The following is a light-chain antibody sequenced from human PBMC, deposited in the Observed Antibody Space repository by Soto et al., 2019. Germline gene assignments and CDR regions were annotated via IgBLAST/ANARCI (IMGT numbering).Light chain of an antibody. J-gene: IGLJ2*01. CDR2: GNS. Sequence: QSVLTQPPSVSGAPGQRVTISCTGSSSNIGAGYDVHWYQQLPGTAPKLLIYGNSNRPSGVPDRFYGSKSGTSASLAITGLQAEDEADYYCQYYDSSLSGSVVFGGGTKLTVL. CDR3: QYYDSSLSGSVV. V-gene: IGLV1-40*01. CDR1: SSNIGAGYD.